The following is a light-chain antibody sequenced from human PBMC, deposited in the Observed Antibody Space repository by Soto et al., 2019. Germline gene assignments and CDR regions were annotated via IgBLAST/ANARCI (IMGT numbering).Light chain of an antibody. CDR3: CSYTSSSTPWV. CDR2: DVS. V-gene: IGLV2-14*03. CDR1: NSEVGGYNY. J-gene: IGLJ1*01. Sequence: QSVLTQPASVFGSPGQSITISRTGTNSEVGGYNYVSWYQQHPGKAPKLMIYDVSDRPSGVSNRFSASKSGNTASLTISGLQAEDEADYYCCSYTSSSTPWVFGTGTKVTVL.